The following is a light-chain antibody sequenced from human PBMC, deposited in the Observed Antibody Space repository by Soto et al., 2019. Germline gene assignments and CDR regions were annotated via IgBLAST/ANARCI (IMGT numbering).Light chain of an antibody. V-gene: IGKV3-20*01. Sequence: ELVLTQSPGTLSLSPGERATLSCRASQSVSSSYLAWYQQKPGQAPSLLIYGASSRATGIPDRFSGSGSGTDFTLTISRLEPEEFAVYYCQQYGDSIFTFGPGTKVDIK. CDR3: QQYGDSIFT. J-gene: IGKJ3*01. CDR1: QSVSSSY. CDR2: GAS.